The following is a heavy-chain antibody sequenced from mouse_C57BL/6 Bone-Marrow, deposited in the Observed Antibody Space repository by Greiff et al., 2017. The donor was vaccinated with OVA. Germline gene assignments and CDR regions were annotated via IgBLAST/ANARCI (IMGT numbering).Heavy chain of an antibody. V-gene: IGHV2-2*01. CDR3: ARTLHYYGNSLYAMDY. CDR2: IWSGGST. D-gene: IGHD1-1*01. J-gene: IGHJ4*01. Sequence: QVPLQQSGPGLVQPSQSLSITCTVSGFSLTSYGVHWVRQSPGKGLEWLGVIWSGGSTDYNAAFISRLSISKDNPKSHVFFKMNSLQADDTAIYYCARTLHYYGNSLYAMDYWGQGTSVTVSS. CDR1: GFSLTSYG.